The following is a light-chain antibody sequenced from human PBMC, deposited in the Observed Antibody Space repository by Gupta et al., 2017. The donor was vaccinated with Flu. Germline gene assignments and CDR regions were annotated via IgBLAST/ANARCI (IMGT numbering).Light chain of an antibody. CDR2: WAS. CDR1: QSVLYSSNNKNY. V-gene: IGKV4-1*01. Sequence: DIVMAQSPDSLAVSLGERATINCKSSQSVLYSSNNKNYLAWYQQKPGQPPKLLIYWASTRESGVPDRFSGSGSGTDFTLTISSLQAEDVAVYYCQQDDKTPYSFGQGTKLETK. CDR3: QQDDKTPYS. J-gene: IGKJ2*03.